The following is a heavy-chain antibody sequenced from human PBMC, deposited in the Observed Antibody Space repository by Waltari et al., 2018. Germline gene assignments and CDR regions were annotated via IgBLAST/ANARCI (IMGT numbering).Heavy chain of an antibody. Sequence: EVQLVESGGGLVQPGGSLRLSCAASGFTFSSYEMNWVRKAPGKGLEWVSYISSSGSTIYYADSVKGRFTISRDNAKNSLYLQMNSLRAEDTAVYYCARETYYYYYGMDVWGQGTTVTVSS. CDR1: GFTFSSYE. CDR2: ISSSGSTI. CDR3: ARETYYYYYGMDV. V-gene: IGHV3-48*03. J-gene: IGHJ6*02.